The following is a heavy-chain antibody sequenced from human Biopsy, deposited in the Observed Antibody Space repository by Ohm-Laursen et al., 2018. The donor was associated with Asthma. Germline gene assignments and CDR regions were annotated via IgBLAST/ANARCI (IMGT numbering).Heavy chain of an antibody. Sequence: SVYTFINYVLYFVRQPRKEMVGWSGLINAGTGNTKDSQKFQGSVTISRDTSASTAYMDLSNLRSEDTAVYYAERTYYDFLTGQVNDAFAMWGQGTMVTVSS. D-gene: IGHD3-9*01. J-gene: IGHJ3*02. CDR3: ERTYYDFLTGQVNDAFAM. CDR1: VYTFINYV. CDR2: INAGTGNT. V-gene: IGHV1-3*01.